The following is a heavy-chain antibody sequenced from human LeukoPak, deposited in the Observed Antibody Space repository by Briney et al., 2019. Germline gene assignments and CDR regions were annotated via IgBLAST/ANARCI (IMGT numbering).Heavy chain of an antibody. Sequence: GGSLRLSCAASGFTFSSYAMHWVRQAPGKGLEWVAVIRYDGSNKYYADSVKGRFTISRDNSKNTLYLQMNSLRAEDTAVYYCARRYSSGWYYFDYWGQGTLVTVSS. V-gene: IGHV3-33*01. D-gene: IGHD6-19*01. CDR3: ARRYSSGWYYFDY. CDR2: IRYDGSNK. J-gene: IGHJ4*02. CDR1: GFTFSSYA.